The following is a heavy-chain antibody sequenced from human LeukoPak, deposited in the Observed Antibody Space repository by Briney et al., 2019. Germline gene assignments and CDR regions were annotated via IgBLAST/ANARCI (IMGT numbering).Heavy chain of an antibody. D-gene: IGHD2-2*01. CDR3: ARDKATVVVPAAIFSDY. J-gene: IGHJ4*02. Sequence: PGGSLRLSCAASGFTFDDYGMSWVRQAPGKGLEWVSGINWNGGSTGYADSVKGRFTISRDNAKNSLYLQMNSLRAEDTDLYYCARDKATVVVPAAIFSDYWGQGTLVTVSS. V-gene: IGHV3-20*04. CDR2: INWNGGST. CDR1: GFTFDDYG.